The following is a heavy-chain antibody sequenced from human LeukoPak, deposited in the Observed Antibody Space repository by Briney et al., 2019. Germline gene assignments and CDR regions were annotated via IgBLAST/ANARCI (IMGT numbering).Heavy chain of an antibody. Sequence: ASVKVSCKASGGTFSSYAISWVRQAPGQGLEWMGGIIPIFGTANYAQKFQGRVTITADESTSTAYMELSSLRSGDTAVYYCARGDPVTTYYYYGMDVWGQGTTVTVSS. J-gene: IGHJ6*02. V-gene: IGHV1-69*13. CDR3: ARGDPVTTYYYYGMDV. CDR1: GGTFSSYA. D-gene: IGHD4-17*01. CDR2: IIPIFGTA.